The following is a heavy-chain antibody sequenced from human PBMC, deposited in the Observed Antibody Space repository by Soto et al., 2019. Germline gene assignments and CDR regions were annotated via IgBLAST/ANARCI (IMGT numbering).Heavy chain of an antibody. V-gene: IGHV4-61*05. Sequence: SETLSLTCTVSGDSITSNSYFWAWIRQPPGKGLKWIGYIYYSGSTNYNPSLKSRVTISVDTSKNQFSLKLSSVTAADTAVYYCARRYGSSFDYWGQGTLVT. CDR1: GDSITSNSYF. CDR3: ARRYGSSFDY. J-gene: IGHJ4*02. D-gene: IGHD6-13*01. CDR2: IYYSGST.